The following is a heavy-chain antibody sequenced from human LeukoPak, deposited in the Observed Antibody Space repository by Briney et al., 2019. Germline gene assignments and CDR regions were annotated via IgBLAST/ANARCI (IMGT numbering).Heavy chain of an antibody. CDR3: ASSDIVVVVAAPSRRNWFDP. CDR1: GGTFSSYA. J-gene: IGHJ5*02. Sequence: ASVKVSCKAFGGTFSSYAISWVRQAPGQGLEWMGRIIPILGIANYAQKFQGRVTITADKSTSTAYMELSSLRSEDTAVYYCASSDIVVVVAAPSRRNWFDPWGQGTLVTVSS. CDR2: IIPILGIA. D-gene: IGHD2-15*01. V-gene: IGHV1-69*04.